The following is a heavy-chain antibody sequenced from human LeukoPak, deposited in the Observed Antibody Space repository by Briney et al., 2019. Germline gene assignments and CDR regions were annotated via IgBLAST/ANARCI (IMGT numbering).Heavy chain of an antibody. CDR1: GYTFTGYY. J-gene: IGHJ4*02. Sequence: VASVKVSCKASGYTFTGYYMHWVRQAPGQGLEWMGWINPNSGGTNYAQKFQGRVTMTRDTSISTAYMELSRLRSDDTAVYYCVYSSSWDRFDYWGQGTLVTVSS. D-gene: IGHD6-13*01. CDR3: VYSSSWDRFDY. CDR2: INPNSGGT. V-gene: IGHV1-2*02.